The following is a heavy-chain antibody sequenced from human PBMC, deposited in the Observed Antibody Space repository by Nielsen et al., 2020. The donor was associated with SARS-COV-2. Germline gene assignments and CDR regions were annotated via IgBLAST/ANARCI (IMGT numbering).Heavy chain of an antibody. CDR3: AKDRPYGMDV. Sequence: GESLKISCAASGFTFSSYGMHWVRRAPGKGLEWVAVISYDGSNKYYADSVKGRFTISRDNSKNTLYLQMNSLRAEDTAVYYCAKDRPYGMDVWGQGTTVTVSS. CDR2: ISYDGSNK. J-gene: IGHJ6*02. CDR1: GFTFSSYG. V-gene: IGHV3-30*18.